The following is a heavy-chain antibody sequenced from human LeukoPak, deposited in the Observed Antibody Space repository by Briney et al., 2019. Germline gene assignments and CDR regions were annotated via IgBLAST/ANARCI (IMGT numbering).Heavy chain of an antibody. CDR1: GGSISSGGYY. J-gene: IGHJ4*02. CDR3: ARDSARSRIASNVGFDY. V-gene: IGHV4-30-2*01. Sequence: SETLSLTCTVSGGSISSGGYYWSWIRQPPGKGLEWIGYIYHSGSTYYNPSLKSRVTISVDRSKNQFSLKLSSVTAADTAVYYCARDSARSRIASNVGFDYWGQGTLVTVSS. D-gene: IGHD2-21*01. CDR2: IYHSGST.